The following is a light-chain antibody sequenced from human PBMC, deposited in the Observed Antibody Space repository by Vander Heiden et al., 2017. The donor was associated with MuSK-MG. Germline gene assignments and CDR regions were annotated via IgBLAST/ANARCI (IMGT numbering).Light chain of an antibody. V-gene: IGKV1-39*01. CDR2: GGV. Sequence: GDRVIITCRARQRTLTYLNSFQQQPGRAPKIVIYGGVSLRGGVPSRFSGSGSWTDITLTISSLQPEDSATYDCQQSHPNLWTFGQGTGVEIK. J-gene: IGKJ1*01. CDR1: QRTLTY. CDR3: QQSHPNLWT.